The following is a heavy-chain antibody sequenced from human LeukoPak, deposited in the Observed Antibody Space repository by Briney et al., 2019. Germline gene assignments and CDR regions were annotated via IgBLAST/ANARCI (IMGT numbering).Heavy chain of an antibody. J-gene: IGHJ6*03. CDR2: ISSSGSTI. D-gene: IGHD6-6*01. CDR1: GFTFSDYY. V-gene: IGHV3-11*04. Sequence: GGSLRLSCAASGFTFSDYYMSWIRQAPGKGLEWVSYISSSGSTIYYADSVKGRFTISRDNAKNSLYLQMNSLRAEDTAVYYCAREDSSSSGVGYYYYMDVWGKGTTVTVSS. CDR3: AREDSSSSGVGYYYYMDV.